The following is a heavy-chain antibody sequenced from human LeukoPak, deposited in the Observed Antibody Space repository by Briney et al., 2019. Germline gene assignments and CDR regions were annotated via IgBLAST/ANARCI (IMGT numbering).Heavy chain of an antibody. CDR1: GGTFSSYA. V-gene: IGHV1-69*04. CDR2: IIPILGIA. J-gene: IGHJ3*02. Sequence: ASVKVSCKASGGTFSSYAISWVRQAPEQRLEWMGRIIPILGIANYAQKFQCRVTITADKSTSTAYMELSSLRSEDTAVYYCARVRSPNAFDIWGQGTMVTVSS. D-gene: IGHD3-10*01. CDR3: ARVRSPNAFDI.